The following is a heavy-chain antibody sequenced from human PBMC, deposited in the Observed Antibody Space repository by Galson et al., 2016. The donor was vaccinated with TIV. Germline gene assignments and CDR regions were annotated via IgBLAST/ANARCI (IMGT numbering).Heavy chain of an antibody. CDR1: GFTFSSYA. Sequence: SLRLSCAASGFTFSSYAMSWVRQAPGKGLEWVSGISRGGASTYYADSVKGRFTISRDNSQNTAYLQVNSLRDADTAVYYCARGMAIFGVIPPWGGMDVWGQGTTVTVSS. CDR3: ARGMAIFGVIPPWGGMDV. V-gene: IGHV3-23*01. D-gene: IGHD3-3*01. J-gene: IGHJ6*02. CDR2: ISRGGAST.